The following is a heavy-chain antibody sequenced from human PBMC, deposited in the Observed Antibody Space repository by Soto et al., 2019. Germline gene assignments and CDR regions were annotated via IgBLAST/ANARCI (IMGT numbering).Heavy chain of an antibody. J-gene: IGHJ6*03. CDR3: ARIRVDYYYMDV. CDR2: IIPILDIA. CDR1: GGTFSSYT. D-gene: IGHD2-2*01. Sequence: PVKVSCKASGGTFSSYTISWVRQAPGQGLEWMGRIIPILDIANYAQKFQGRVTITADKSTSTAYMELSSLRSEDTAVYYCARIRVDYYYMDVWGKGTTVTVSS. V-gene: IGHV1-69*02.